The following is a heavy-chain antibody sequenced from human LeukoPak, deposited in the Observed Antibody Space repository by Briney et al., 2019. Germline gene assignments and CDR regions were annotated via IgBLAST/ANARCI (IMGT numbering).Heavy chain of an antibody. CDR1: GFIFSNYA. Sequence: PGGSLRLSCAASGFIFSNYALSWVRQTPGKGPEWVSGISNSGDSIYYADSVKGRFTISRDNSKNTLFLQMNSLRADDTAVYYCAREDSGYGLHLDYWGQGTLVTVSS. CDR3: AREDSGYGLHLDY. D-gene: IGHD5-12*01. J-gene: IGHJ4*02. V-gene: IGHV3-23*01. CDR2: ISNSGDSI.